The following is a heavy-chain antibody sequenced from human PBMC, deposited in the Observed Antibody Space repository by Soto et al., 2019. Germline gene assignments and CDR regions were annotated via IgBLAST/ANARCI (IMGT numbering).Heavy chain of an antibody. J-gene: IGHJ6*02. CDR1: GYTFTSYG. V-gene: IGHV1-18*04. CDR2: ISAKKGNT. D-gene: IGHD2-15*01. Sequence: QGQLVQSGAEVKKPGASVKVSCKASGYTFTSYGISWVRQAPGQGLEWMGWISAKKGNTKYAQKFQGRVTMTTDTSTSTACMELRSLISDDTAVYYCAREILSPDFYFHGMDVWVQGTTVTVSS. CDR3: AREILSPDFYFHGMDV.